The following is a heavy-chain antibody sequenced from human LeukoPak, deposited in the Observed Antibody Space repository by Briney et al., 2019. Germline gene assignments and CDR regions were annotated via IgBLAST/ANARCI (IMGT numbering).Heavy chain of an antibody. Sequence: PGGSLRLSCAASGFTFSNFAMSWDRLAPGKGLEWVSVITSNGGHTYYADSVKGRFTISRDNSKNTLYLQMNSLRAEDTAVYYCTKDKEDIVLMVFALSGCYFDYWGQGTLVTVSP. CDR1: GFTFSNFA. CDR3: TKDKEDIVLMVFALSGCYFDY. D-gene: IGHD2-8*01. V-gene: IGHV3-23*01. CDR2: ITSNGGHT. J-gene: IGHJ4*02.